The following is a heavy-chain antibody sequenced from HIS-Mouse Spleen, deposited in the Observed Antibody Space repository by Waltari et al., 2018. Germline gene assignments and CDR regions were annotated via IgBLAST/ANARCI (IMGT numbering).Heavy chain of an antibody. D-gene: IGHD3-9*01. J-gene: IGHJ4*02. Sequence: EVQLVESGGGLVKPGGSLRLSCAASGFTFSNAWMSWVRQAPGKVLEWVGRSKSKTDGGKTDYAAPVKGRFTISRDDSKNTLYLQMNSLKTEDTAVYYCIATTGYWGQGTLVTVSS. CDR1: GFTFSNAW. CDR2: SKSKTDGGKT. CDR3: IATTGY. V-gene: IGHV3-15*01.